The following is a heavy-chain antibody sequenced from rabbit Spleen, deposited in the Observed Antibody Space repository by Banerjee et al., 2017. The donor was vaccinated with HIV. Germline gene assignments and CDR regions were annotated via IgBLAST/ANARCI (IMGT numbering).Heavy chain of an antibody. CDR1: GFSLSSSHY. CDR3: ARDLGASGAYGIDL. J-gene: IGHJ4*01. Sequence: QSLEESGGDLVKPGASLTLTCTASGFSLSSSHYMCWVRRAPGKGLEWIACIYVGSGGGTKYASWAKGRFTISKTSSTTVTLEMTSLTVADTATYFCARDLGASGAYGIDLWGPGTLVTVS. V-gene: IGHV1S40*01. CDR2: IYVGSGGGT. D-gene: IGHD6-1*01.